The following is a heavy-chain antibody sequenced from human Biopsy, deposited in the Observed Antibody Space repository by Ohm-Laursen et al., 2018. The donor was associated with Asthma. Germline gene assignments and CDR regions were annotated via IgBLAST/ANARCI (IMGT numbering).Heavy chain of an antibody. CDR2: TNERGVT. CDR3: ARGPELDV. V-gene: IGHV4-34*01. Sequence: GTLSLTCDVYPGSFSGFFWTWIRQSPGKGLEWIGETNERGVTNNNPSLKSRVIISIDTYWNRVSLKLTTVTAADTAVYYCARGPELDVWGQGTTVTVSS. J-gene: IGHJ6*02. CDR1: PGSFSGFF.